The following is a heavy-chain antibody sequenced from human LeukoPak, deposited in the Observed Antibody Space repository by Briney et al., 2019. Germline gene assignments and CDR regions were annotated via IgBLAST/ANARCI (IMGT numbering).Heavy chain of an antibody. V-gene: IGHV1-2*02. CDR3: ATESKPAGLDPDY. Sequence: SSVKVSCKASGGTFSSYAISWVRQAPGQGLEWMGGINPNSGGTNYAQKFQGRVTMTRDTSISTAYMELSRLRSDDTAVYYCATESKPAGLDPDYWGQGTLVTVSS. CDR2: INPNSGGT. D-gene: IGHD3-16*01. J-gene: IGHJ4*02. CDR1: GGTFSSYA.